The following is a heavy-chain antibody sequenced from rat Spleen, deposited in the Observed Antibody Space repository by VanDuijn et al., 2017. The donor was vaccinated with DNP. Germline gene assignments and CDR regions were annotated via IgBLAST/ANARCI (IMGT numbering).Heavy chain of an antibody. J-gene: IGHJ2*01. CDR3: ARWDNNYGYFDY. CDR1: GFTFSDYY. CDR2: ISYVGGNT. Sequence: EVQLVESGGGLVQPGRSLKLSCAASGFTFSDYYMAWVRQAPTKGLEWVASISYVGGNTYYPDSVKGRFTISRDNAKNTLYLQMNRLRSEDTATYYCARWDNNYGYFDYWGQGVMVTVSS. V-gene: IGHV5-25*01. D-gene: IGHD1-10*01.